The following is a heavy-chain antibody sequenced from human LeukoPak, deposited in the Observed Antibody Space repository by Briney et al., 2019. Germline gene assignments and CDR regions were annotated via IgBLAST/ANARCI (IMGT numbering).Heavy chain of an antibody. CDR3: VRHSGMTTVTAYLDC. V-gene: IGHV4-39*01. J-gene: IGHJ4*02. CDR1: GGSISSSSYY. Sequence: PSETLSLTCTVSGGSISSSSYYWGWIRQPPGKGLEWIGSIYYSGDTYYNPSLKSRVTISVDTSKNQFSLKLSSVTAADTAVYYCVRHSGMTTVTAYLDCWGQGTLVTVSS. CDR2: IYYSGDT. D-gene: IGHD4-17*01.